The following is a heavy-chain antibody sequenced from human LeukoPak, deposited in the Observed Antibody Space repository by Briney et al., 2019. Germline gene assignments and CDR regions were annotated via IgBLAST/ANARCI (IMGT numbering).Heavy chain of an antibody. Sequence: PGGSLRLSCAASGFTFISYAMSWVRQAPAKGLEWVSIISGSGGSTYYADSVKGRFTISRDNSKNTLYLQMNSLRAEDTAVYYCATYSSTPRDFDYWGQGTLVTVSS. J-gene: IGHJ4*02. D-gene: IGHD6-13*01. V-gene: IGHV3-23*01. CDR1: GFTFISYA. CDR2: ISGSGGST. CDR3: ATYSSTPRDFDY.